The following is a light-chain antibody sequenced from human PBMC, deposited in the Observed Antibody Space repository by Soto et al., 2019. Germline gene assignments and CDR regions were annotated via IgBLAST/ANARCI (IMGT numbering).Light chain of an antibody. CDR1: QSVSSY. CDR2: GAS. J-gene: IGKJ4*01. V-gene: IGKV3-11*01. Sequence: EIVLTQSPATLSLSPGERATLSCRASQSVSSYLAWYQQKPGQAPRLLIYGASNRATGIPARFSGRGSGTDFTLTISSLEPEDFAVYYCQQRSTWPSTFGGGTKVEIK. CDR3: QQRSTWPST.